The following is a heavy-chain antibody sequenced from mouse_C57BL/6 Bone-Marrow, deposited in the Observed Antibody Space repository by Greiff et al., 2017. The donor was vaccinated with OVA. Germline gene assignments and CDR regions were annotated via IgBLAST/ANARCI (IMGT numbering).Heavy chain of an antibody. V-gene: IGHV5-4*01. CDR2: ISDGGSYT. D-gene: IGHD6-2*01. Sequence: EVQLQQSGGGLVKPGGSLKLSCAASGFTFSSYAMSWVRQTPEKRLEWVATISDGGSYTYYPDNVKGRFTISRDNAKNNLYLQMSHLKSEDTAMYYCARDRSLWYFDVWGTGTTVTVSS. CDR1: GFTFSSYA. J-gene: IGHJ1*03. CDR3: ARDRSLWYFDV.